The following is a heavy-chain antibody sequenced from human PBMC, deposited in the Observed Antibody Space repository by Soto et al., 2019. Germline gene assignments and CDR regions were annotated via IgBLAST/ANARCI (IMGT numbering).Heavy chain of an antibody. Sequence: QITLKESGPTLVRPAQTLTLTCDFSGFSLSTYHMGVAWIRQPPGKALECLALLYWDDDKRYSPSLKDKLAISKDTYNNQVVLTITNIDPGDSATYFCAHAGDYDLMTFDHWGPGTLVTVSS. J-gene: IGHJ4*01. CDR3: AHAGDYDLMTFDH. D-gene: IGHD4-17*01. V-gene: IGHV2-5*02. CDR2: LYWDDDK. CDR1: GFSLSTYHMG.